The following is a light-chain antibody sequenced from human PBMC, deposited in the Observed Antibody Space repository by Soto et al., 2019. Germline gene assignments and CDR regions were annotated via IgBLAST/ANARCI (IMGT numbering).Light chain of an antibody. J-gene: IGLJ2*01. CDR3: ETWDSKV. CDR2: LEGSGSY. CDR1: SGHSSYI. V-gene: IGLV4-60*03. Sequence: QLVLTQSSSASASLGSSVKLTCTLSSGHSSYIIAWHQQQPGKAPRYLMKLEGSGSYNKGCGVPDRFSGSSSGADRYLTISNLQSEDEADYYCETWDSKVFGGGTKLTVL.